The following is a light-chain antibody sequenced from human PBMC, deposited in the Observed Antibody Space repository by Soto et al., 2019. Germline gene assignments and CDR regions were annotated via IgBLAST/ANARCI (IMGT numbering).Light chain of an antibody. Sequence: EIVLTQSPGTLSLSPGERATLSCRASQSVSSSYLAWYQQKPGQAPRLLIYAASNRATGIPDKFSGSGSGADYSLTISRLEPEDSAVYYCHQYDKAPQTFGQGTKVDI. CDR1: QSVSSSY. CDR2: AAS. J-gene: IGKJ2*01. V-gene: IGKV3-20*01. CDR3: HQYDKAPQT.